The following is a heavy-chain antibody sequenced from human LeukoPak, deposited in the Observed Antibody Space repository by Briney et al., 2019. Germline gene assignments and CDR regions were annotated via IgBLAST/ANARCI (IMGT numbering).Heavy chain of an antibody. CDR2: VSGTGGST. D-gene: IGHD3-10*01. V-gene: IGHV3-23*01. Sequence: GGSLRLSCAASGFIFSSYAMTWVRQAPGEVLESVSSVSGTGGSTYYADSMKGRFTISRDNSKNTLYLQVNSLRAEDTAIYYCAKDKEVRGDYYFDYWGQGTLVTVSS. J-gene: IGHJ4*02. CDR3: AKDKEVRGDYYFDY. CDR1: GFIFSSYA.